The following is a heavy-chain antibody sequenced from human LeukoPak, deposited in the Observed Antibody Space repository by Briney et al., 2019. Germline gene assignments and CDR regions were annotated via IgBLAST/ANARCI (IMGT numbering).Heavy chain of an antibody. CDR2: IYHTGDT. V-gene: IGHV4-59*12. CDR3: AGSSGTSHGY. CDR1: GGSISNYY. D-gene: IGHD6-19*01. J-gene: IGHJ4*02. Sequence: SSETLSLTCTVSGGSISNYYWSWIRQPPGKGLEWIGYIYHTGDTNHNPSLKSRVTISLDTSKNQVSLKLSSVTAADTAVYYCAGSSGTSHGYWGQGTLVTVSS.